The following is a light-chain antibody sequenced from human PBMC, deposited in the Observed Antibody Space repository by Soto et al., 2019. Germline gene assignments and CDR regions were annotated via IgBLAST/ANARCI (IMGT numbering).Light chain of an antibody. J-gene: IGLJ1*01. V-gene: IGLV2-14*01. CDR2: EVS. CDR3: SSYSISTAYL. CDR1: SSDVGGYDY. Sequence: QPASVSGSPGQSITISCTGTSSDVGGYDYVSWYQLHPGKAPKLMIFEVSNRPSGVSYRFSGSKSGNTASLTISGLQAEDEADYFCSSYSISTAYLFGTGTKVTVL.